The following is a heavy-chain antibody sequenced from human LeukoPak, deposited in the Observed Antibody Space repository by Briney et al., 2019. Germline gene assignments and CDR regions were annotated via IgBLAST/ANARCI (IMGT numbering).Heavy chain of an antibody. CDR2: IWYDGSNK. CDR3: ARDCSGGSCDAFDI. V-gene: IGHV3-33*01. CDR1: GFTFSSYG. Sequence: GRSLRLSCAASGFTFSSYGMHGVRQAPGKGLEWVAVIWYDGSNKYYADSVKGRFTISRDNSKNTLYLQMNSLEAEDTAVYYCARDCSGGSCDAFDIWGQGTMVTVSS. D-gene: IGHD2-15*01. J-gene: IGHJ3*02.